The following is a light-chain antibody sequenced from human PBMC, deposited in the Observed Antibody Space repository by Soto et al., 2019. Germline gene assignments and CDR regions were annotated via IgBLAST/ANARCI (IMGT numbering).Light chain of an antibody. CDR2: GNS. Sequence: QSVLTQPPSVSGAPGQRVTISCTGSSSNIGAGYDVHWYQQLPGTAPKLLIYGNSNRPSGVPDRFSGSKSGTSVSLAITGLQAADEADYYCQSYHSSLTGWKVFGGGTQLTVL. CDR3: QSYHSSLTGWKV. CDR1: SSNIGAGYD. V-gene: IGLV1-40*01. J-gene: IGLJ2*01.